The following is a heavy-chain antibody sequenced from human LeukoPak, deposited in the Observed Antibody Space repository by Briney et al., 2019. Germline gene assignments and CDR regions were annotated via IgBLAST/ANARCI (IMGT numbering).Heavy chain of an antibody. CDR1: RGSTTGSH. J-gene: IGHJ6*02. CDR3: ARGTAYYYAMDV. V-gene: IGHV4-59*01. CDR2: MFKNGNT. Sequence: QSLSLTPTVSRGSTTGSHWSWVRQPPGKGLECIGFMFKNGNTNFNASLKSRITISADTSKNQFSLKLSSVTAADTAVYYCARGTAYYYAMDVWGQGTTVIVSS. D-gene: IGHD3-16*01.